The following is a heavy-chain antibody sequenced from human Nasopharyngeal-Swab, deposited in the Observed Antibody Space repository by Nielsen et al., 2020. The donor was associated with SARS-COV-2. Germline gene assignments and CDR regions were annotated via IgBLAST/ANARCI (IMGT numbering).Heavy chain of an antibody. CDR2: ISGSGGST. V-gene: IGHV3-23*01. J-gene: IGHJ4*02. CDR3: AKVEGRWEPYKYYFDY. CDR1: GFTFSSYS. Sequence: GGSLRLSCAASGFTFSSYSMNWVRQAPGKGLEWVSAISGSGGSTYYADSVKGRFTISRDNSKNTLYLQMNSLRAEDTAVYYCAKVEGRWEPYKYYFDYWGQGTLVTVSS. D-gene: IGHD1-26*01.